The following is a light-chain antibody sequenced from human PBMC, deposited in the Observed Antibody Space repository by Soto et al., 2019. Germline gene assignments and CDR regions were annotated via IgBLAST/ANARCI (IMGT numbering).Light chain of an antibody. CDR1: QSISSW. V-gene: IGKV1-5*03. CDR2: KAS. CDR3: QHYNSYWT. J-gene: IGKJ1*01. Sequence: DIQMTQSPSTLSASVGDRVTITCRASQSISSWLAWYQQKPGKAPKLLIYKASSLESGVPSSFSGCVYWKGFTLTITSLQPDDFATYYCQHYNSYWTFGQGTKVDI.